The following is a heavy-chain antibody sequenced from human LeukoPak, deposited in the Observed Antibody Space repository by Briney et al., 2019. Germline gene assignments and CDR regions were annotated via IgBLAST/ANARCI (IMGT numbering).Heavy chain of an antibody. Sequence: GGSLRLSCAASGFTFSSYWMSWVHQAPGKGLEWVANIKQDGSEKYYVDSVKGRFTISRDNAKNSLYLQMNSLRAEDTAVCYCATWRGSAFDPWGQGTLVTVSS. V-gene: IGHV3-7*01. CDR3: ATWRGSAFDP. CDR2: IKQDGSEK. D-gene: IGHD1-1*01. J-gene: IGHJ5*02. CDR1: GFTFSSYW.